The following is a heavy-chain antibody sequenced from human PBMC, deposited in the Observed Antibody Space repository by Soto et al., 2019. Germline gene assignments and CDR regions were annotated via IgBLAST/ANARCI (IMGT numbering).Heavy chain of an antibody. J-gene: IGHJ4*02. Sequence: QLQLQESGPGLVKPSETLSLICTVSGDSISSGRYHWGWIRQPPGKGLDFIATIHYTGNTHYNPSLRSRVTIFVDTSKSQFSLRLSSVTAADTAVYYCARADGFGVVTPFIDYWGQGTLVTVSS. CDR3: ARADGFGVVTPFIDY. CDR2: IHYTGNT. V-gene: IGHV4-39*01. CDR1: GDSISSGRYH. D-gene: IGHD3-3*01.